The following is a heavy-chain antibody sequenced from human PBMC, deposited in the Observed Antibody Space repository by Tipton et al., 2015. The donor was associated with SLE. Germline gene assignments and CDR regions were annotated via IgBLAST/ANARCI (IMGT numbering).Heavy chain of an antibody. CDR2: IRYDGSNK. V-gene: IGHV3-33*03. Sequence: RSLRLSCAASGFTFSSYGMHWVRQAPGKGLEWVAFIRYDGSNKYYADSVKGRFTISRDNAKNTLYLQMNSLRAEDTAVYYCATTTTMTNYIDYWGQGTLVTVSS. CDR1: GFTFSSYG. J-gene: IGHJ4*02. CDR3: ATTTTMTNYIDY. D-gene: IGHD4-17*01.